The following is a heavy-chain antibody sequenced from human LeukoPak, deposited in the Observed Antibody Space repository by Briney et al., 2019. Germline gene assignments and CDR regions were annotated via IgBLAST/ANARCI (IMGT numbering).Heavy chain of an antibody. Sequence: PGGSLRLSCAASGFTFSNYAMNWVRQAPGKGLEWVAVIWYDGSNKYYADSVKGRFTISRDNSKNTLYLQMNSLRAEDTAVYYCARDQYCSSTSCYDWSYYYYGMDVWGQGTTVTVSS. CDR2: IWYDGSNK. CDR3: ARDQYCSSTSCYDWSYYYYGMDV. V-gene: IGHV3-33*08. D-gene: IGHD2-2*01. J-gene: IGHJ6*02. CDR1: GFTFSNYA.